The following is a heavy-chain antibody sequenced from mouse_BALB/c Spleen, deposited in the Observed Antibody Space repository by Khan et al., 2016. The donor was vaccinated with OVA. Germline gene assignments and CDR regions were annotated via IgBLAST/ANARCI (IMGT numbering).Heavy chain of an antibody. Sequence: QVQLKESGAELAKPGASVKMSCKTSGYTFTNYWMHWVKQRPGQGLEWIVYIIPTTDNTEFNQKFKDKATLTADKSSSTAYMQLTSLTSEDSALYFCVNHGSSSAWFTYWGQGTLVTVSA. CDR3: VNHGSSSAWFTY. CDR2: IIPTTDNT. D-gene: IGHD1-1*01. CDR1: GYTFTNYW. V-gene: IGHV1-7*01. J-gene: IGHJ3*01.